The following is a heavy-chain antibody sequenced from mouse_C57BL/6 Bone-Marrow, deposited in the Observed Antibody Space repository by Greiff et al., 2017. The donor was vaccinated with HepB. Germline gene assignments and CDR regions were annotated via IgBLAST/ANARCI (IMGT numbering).Heavy chain of an antibody. CDR1: GYTFTSYW. CDR2: INPSSGYT. J-gene: IGHJ1*03. Sequence: VQLQESGAELAKPGASVKLSCKASGYTFTSYWMHWVKQRPGQGLEWIGYINPSSGYTKYNQKFKDKAPLTADKSSSTAYMQLSSLTYEDSAVYYCARSGDYGGFDVWGTGTTVTVSS. CDR3: ARSGDYGGFDV. D-gene: IGHD2-4*01. V-gene: IGHV1-7*01.